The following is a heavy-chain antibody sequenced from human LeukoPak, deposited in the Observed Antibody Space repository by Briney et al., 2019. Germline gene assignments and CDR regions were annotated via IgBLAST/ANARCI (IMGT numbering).Heavy chain of an antibody. CDR3: ARNPLRGYYDSSGYYLGST. J-gene: IGHJ1*01. CDR1: GGTFSSYA. Sequence: SVKVSCKASGGTFSSYAISWVRQAPGQGLEWMGRIIHIFGTANYAQKFQGRVTITTDESTSTAYMELSSLRSEDTAVYYCARNPLRGYYDSSGYYLGSTWGQGTLVTVSS. D-gene: IGHD3-22*01. CDR2: IIHIFGTA. V-gene: IGHV1-69*05.